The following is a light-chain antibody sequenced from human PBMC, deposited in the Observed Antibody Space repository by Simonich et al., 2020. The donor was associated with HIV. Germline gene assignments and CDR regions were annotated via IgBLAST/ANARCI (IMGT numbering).Light chain of an antibody. V-gene: IGKV1-39*01. CDR2: TAP. J-gene: IGKJ4*01. CDR3: QQSYSTPLT. CDR1: QLISSY. Sequence: DIHMTQSPSSLSASVGNSVTITCLTSQLISSYLHWYQQKPGKAPKLLIYTAPSLQSGVPATLSGGGSGTDFTLTISSLQPEDFATYYCQQSYSTPLTFGGGTKVEIK.